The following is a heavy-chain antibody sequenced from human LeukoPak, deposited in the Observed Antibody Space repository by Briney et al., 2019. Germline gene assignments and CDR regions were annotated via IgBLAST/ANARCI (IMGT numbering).Heavy chain of an antibody. CDR2: VDHTGST. D-gene: IGHD4-11*01. Sequence: SETLSLTCSASDDSLTMYYWTWIRQPPGKGLEWIGYVDHTGSTNFNPSLNGRVSISRDTTKTLFSLRLRSVTAADTAVYFCARGRVSSSTWYSTYYYYFYMDVWGKGTTVTVSS. V-gene: IGHV4-59*01. CDR1: DDSLTMYY. CDR3: ARGRVSSSTWYSTYYYYFYMDV. J-gene: IGHJ6*03.